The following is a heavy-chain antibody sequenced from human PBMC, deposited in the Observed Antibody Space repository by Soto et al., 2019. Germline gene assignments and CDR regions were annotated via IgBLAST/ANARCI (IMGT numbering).Heavy chain of an antibody. V-gene: IGHV4-34*01. Sequence: SETLSLTCAVYGGSFSGYYWSWIRQPPGKGLEWIGEINHSGSTNSNPSHKSRVTISVDTSKNQFSLKQSSVTASGTAVYYCARGWEYSSSWYAFDIWGQGTRVTVSS. CDR3: ARGWEYSSSWYAFDI. D-gene: IGHD6-13*01. J-gene: IGHJ3*02. CDR1: GGSFSGYY. CDR2: INHSGST.